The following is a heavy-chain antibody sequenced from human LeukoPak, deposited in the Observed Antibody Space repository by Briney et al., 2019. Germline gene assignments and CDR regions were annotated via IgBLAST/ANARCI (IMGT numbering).Heavy chain of an antibody. CDR3: ARDRIKSGSYYFDY. Sequence: GGSLRLSCAASAFTFSDYSMNWVRQAPGKGLEWVSYISGRSSTIYYADSVKGRFTISRDNAKNSMYLQMSSLRAEDTAVYYCARDRIKSGSYYFDYWGQGTLVTVSS. D-gene: IGHD1-26*01. CDR1: AFTFSDYS. J-gene: IGHJ4*02. V-gene: IGHV3-48*01. CDR2: ISGRSSTI.